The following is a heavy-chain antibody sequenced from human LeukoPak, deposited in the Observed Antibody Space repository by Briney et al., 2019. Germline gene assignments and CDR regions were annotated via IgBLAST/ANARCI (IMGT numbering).Heavy chain of an antibody. J-gene: IGHJ4*02. CDR1: GGTFSSYA. Sequence: SVKVSFKAPGGTFSSYAISWVRQAPGQGLEWMGRIIPILAMTNYAQRFQGRVTITADKSTSTAYMELSSLGSEDTAVYYCARVSGYSYGPYYFDYWGQGTLVTVSS. CDR3: ARVSGYSYGPYYFDY. D-gene: IGHD5-18*01. V-gene: IGHV1-69*04. CDR2: IIPILAMT.